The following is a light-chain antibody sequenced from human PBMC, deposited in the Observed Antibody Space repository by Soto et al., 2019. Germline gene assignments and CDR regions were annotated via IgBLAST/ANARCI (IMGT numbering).Light chain of an antibody. CDR2: DND. CDR3: ATWDSLLRSGV. V-gene: IGLV1-51*01. J-gene: IGLJ2*01. Sequence: QTVVTQPPSVSAAPGQKVIISCSGNRSNIGSNYVSWYQQLPGTAPSLLIYDNDKRPSGIPDRVSGSKSGTSATLGITGLQTGDEADYYCATWDSLLRSGVFGGGTK. CDR1: RSNIGSNY.